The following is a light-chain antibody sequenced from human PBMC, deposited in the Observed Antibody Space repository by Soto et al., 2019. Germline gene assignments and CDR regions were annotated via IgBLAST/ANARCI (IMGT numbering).Light chain of an antibody. CDR2: VAT. Sequence: EIVLTQSPATLSLSPGERATLSCRASQSVSSYLAWYQQKPGQARRLLIKVATSGSTGTAGMCGGSWSGTDFTHIISVEEPEDFAVYCMQQRSNQLTFGGGTKVDIK. CDR3: QQRSNQLT. CDR1: QSVSSY. J-gene: IGKJ4*01. V-gene: IGKV3-11*01.